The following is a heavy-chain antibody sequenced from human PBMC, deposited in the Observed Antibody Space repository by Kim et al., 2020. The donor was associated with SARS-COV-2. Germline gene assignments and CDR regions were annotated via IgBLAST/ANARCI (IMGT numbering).Heavy chain of an antibody. CDR2: ISYEGGNK. Sequence: GGSLRLSCAASGFTVCTFSAYCIRWVRQAAGKGLESVTLISYEGGNKYYADSVRDPLTISRDNSKNTVYLQMVSVRAEDTALYYCARSRGYCINWFFDFRGQGTLVSVSS. V-gene: IGHV3-30-3*01. J-gene: IGHJ4*02. D-gene: IGHD1-1*01. CDR1: GFTVCTFSAYC. CDR3: ARSRGYCINWFFDF.